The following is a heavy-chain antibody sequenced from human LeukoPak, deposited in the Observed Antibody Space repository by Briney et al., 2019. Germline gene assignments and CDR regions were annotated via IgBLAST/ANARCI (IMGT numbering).Heavy chain of an antibody. J-gene: IGHJ4*02. CDR3: PRAGPCPDRFQDH. Sequence: GGSLRLSCAASGFTVSTYYMSWVRQAPGKGLEWVSIIYGGGSTYYADSVKGRFTISRDNSNSTLYLQMNSLRGEYTAVYYSPRAGPCPDRFQDHRGQGTLVT. CDR1: GFTVSTYY. V-gene: IGHV3-66*01. CDR2: IYGGGST. D-gene: IGHD3-16*02.